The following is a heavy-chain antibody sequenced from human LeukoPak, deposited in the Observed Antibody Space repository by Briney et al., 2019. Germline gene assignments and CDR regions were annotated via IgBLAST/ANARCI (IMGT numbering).Heavy chain of an antibody. D-gene: IGHD3-10*01. J-gene: IGHJ5*02. CDR3: ARGHYGSGRWFDP. CDR2: IDHSGST. V-gene: IGHV4-30-2*01. CDR1: GGSISSGGYS. Sequence: SQTLSLTCAVSGGSISSGGYSWSWIRQPPGKGLEWSGYIDHSGSTYYNPSLKSRVTISVDRSKNQFSLKLSSVTAADTAVYYCARGHYGSGRWFDPWGQGTLVTVSS.